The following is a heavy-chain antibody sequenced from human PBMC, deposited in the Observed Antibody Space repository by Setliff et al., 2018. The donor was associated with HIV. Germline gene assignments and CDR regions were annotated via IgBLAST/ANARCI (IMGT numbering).Heavy chain of an antibody. J-gene: IGHJ1*01. D-gene: IGHD3-22*01. CDR2: IKSKVHGETT. CDR1: GFTFRDEW. CDR3: AKGETSAYFEYFQN. V-gene: IGHV3-15*01. Sequence: GGSLRLSCAASGFTFRDEWMSWARQAPGKGLEWVGRIKSKVHGETTDYAAPVKGRFSVSRDDSKNTLYLQVNGLRAEDTAVYYCAKGETSAYFEYFQNWGQGTLVTVSS.